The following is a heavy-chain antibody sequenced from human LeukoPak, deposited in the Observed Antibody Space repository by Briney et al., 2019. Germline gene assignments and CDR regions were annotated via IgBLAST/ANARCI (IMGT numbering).Heavy chain of an antibody. CDR2: IIPIFGTA. J-gene: IGHJ6*02. D-gene: IGHD3-22*01. CDR1: GGTFSSYA. V-gene: IGHV1-69*13. CDR3: ASAYYDSSGYYYDYYYYYGMDV. Sequence: SVKVSCTASGGTFSSYAISWVRQAPGQGLEWMGGIIPIFGTANYAQKFQGRVTITADESTSTAYMELSSLRSEDTAVYYCASAYYDSSGYYYDYYYYYGMDVWGQGTTVTVSS.